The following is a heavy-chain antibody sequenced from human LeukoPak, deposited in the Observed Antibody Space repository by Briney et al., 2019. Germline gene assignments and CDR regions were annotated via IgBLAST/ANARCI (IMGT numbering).Heavy chain of an antibody. CDR2: INWNGGST. CDR3: ARSPSLSKPYYYMDV. Sequence: PGGSLRLSCAASGFTFDDYGMSWVRQAPGKGLEWVSGINWNGGSTGYADSVKGRFTISRDNAKNSLYLQMDSLRAEDTALYYCARSPSLSKPYYYMDVWGKGTTVTVSS. D-gene: IGHD2-2*01. V-gene: IGHV3-20*04. J-gene: IGHJ6*03. CDR1: GFTFDDYG.